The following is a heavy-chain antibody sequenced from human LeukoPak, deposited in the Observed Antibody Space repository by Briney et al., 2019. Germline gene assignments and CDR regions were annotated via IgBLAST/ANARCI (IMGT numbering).Heavy chain of an antibody. J-gene: IGHJ4*02. CDR3: ATLWVQLERRGY. CDR2: INPNSGGT. V-gene: IGHV1-2*02. Sequence: ASVKVSCKASGYTFTGYYMHWVRQAPGQGLEWMGWINPNSGGTNYAQKFQGRVTMTRDTSISTAYMEPSRLRSDDTAVYYCATLWVQLERRGYWGQGTLVTVSS. D-gene: IGHD1-1*01. CDR1: GYTFTGYY.